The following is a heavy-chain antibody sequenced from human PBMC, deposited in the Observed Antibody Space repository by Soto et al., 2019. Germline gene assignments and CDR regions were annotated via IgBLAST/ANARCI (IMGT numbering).Heavy chain of an antibody. Sequence: QVQLVESGGGVVQPGRSLRLSCAASGFTFSSYGMHWVRQAPGKGLEWVAVISYDGSNKYYADSVKGRFTISRDDSKNTLYLQMNSLRAEDTAVYYCAKMVLPNYYYYGMDVWGQGTTVTVSS. V-gene: IGHV3-30*18. CDR3: AKMVLPNYYYYGMDV. D-gene: IGHD2-8*01. J-gene: IGHJ6*02. CDR2: ISYDGSNK. CDR1: GFTFSSYG.